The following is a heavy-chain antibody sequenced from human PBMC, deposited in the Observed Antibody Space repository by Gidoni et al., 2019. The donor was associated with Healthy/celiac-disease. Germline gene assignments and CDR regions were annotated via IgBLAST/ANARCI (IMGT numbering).Heavy chain of an antibody. D-gene: IGHD6-6*01. V-gene: IGHV5-10-1*03. CDR3: ASHSSSSGLYYYGMDV. CDR2: IDPSDSYT. CDR1: GYSFTSYW. Sequence: VQLVQSGAEVKKPGESLRISCKGSGYSFTSYWISWVRQMPGKGLEWMGRIDPSDSYTNYSPSFQGHVTISADKSISTAYLQWSSLKASDTAMYYCASHSSSSGLYYYGMDVWGQGTTVTVSS. J-gene: IGHJ6*02.